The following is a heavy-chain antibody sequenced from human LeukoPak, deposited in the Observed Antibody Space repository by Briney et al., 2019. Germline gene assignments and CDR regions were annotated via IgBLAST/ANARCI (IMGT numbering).Heavy chain of an antibody. CDR1: GYTFTDYY. CDR2: INPKSGAS. V-gene: IGHV1-2*02. Sequence: ASVKVSCKASGYTFTDYYIYWVRQAPGQGLECMGWINPKSGASTYVQKFRGRVTLTRDTSISTAYMELRTLRCNDTSIYYCARDVETGSWGQGTLVTVSS. CDR3: ARDVETGS. J-gene: IGHJ5*02. D-gene: IGHD2-21*02.